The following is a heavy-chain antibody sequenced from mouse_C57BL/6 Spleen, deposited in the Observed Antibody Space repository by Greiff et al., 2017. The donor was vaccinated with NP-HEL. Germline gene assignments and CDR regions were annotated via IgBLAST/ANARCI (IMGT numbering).Heavy chain of an antibody. J-gene: IGHJ4*01. CDR1: GFTFSDYG. Sequence: VQLKESGGGLVKPGGSLKLSCAASGFTFSDYGMHWVRQAPEKGLEWVAYISSGSSTIYYADTVKGRFTISRDNAKNTLFLQMTSLRSEDTAMYYCARLEFYAMDYWGQGTSVTVSS. CDR2: ISSGSSTI. V-gene: IGHV5-17*01. CDR3: ARLEFYAMDY.